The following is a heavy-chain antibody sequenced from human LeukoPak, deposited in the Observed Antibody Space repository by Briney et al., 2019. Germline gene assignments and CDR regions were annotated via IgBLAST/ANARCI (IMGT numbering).Heavy chain of an antibody. J-gene: IGHJ4*03. V-gene: IGHV5-51*01. CDR3: ATSAIVGPTLFDY. D-gene: IGHD1-26*01. CDR1: GYSSTNYW. Sequence: GESLKISCKGSGYSSTNYWIAWVRQMPGKGLEWMGIIYPGDSDTRYSPSFQGQVTISADKSISTAYLQWSSLKASDTAMYYCATSAIVGPTLFDYWGQGTMVTVSS. CDR2: IYPGDSDT.